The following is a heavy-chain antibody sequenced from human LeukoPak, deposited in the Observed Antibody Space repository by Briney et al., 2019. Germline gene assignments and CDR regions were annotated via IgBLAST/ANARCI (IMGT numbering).Heavy chain of an antibody. CDR1: GFTFSSYW. Sequence: GGSLRLSCAASGFTFSSYWMSWVRQAPGKGLEWVANIKQDGSEKYYVDSVKGRFTISRDNAKNSLHLQMSSLRAEDTAVYYCARGWGYSSGWYEPYYFDYWGQGILVTVSS. CDR2: IKQDGSEK. V-gene: IGHV3-7*01. CDR3: ARGWGYSSGWYEPYYFDY. D-gene: IGHD6-19*01. J-gene: IGHJ4*02.